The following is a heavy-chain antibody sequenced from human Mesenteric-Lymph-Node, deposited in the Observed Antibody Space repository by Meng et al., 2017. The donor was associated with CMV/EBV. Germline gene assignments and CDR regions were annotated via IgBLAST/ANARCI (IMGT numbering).Heavy chain of an antibody. CDR1: GFTFGGYW. CDR2: INSDGSST. V-gene: IGHV3-74*01. Sequence: VSGFTFGGYWMHRVRQAPGKELVWVSRINSDGSSTIYADSVEGRFTISRDNAKNTLYLQMNSLRAEDTAVYYCAHETPLTGRFFDNWGQGTLVTVSS. D-gene: IGHD7-27*01. J-gene: IGHJ4*02. CDR3: AHETPLTGRFFDN.